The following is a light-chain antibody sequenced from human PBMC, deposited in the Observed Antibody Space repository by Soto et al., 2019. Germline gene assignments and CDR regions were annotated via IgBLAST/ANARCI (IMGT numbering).Light chain of an antibody. J-gene: IGKJ2*01. CDR3: QQYNNWPPRYT. CDR1: QSVTTN. CDR2: GAS. V-gene: IGKV3-15*01. Sequence: EVVMTQSPATLSVSPGERATLSCRASQSVTTNLAWYQQKAGQAPRLLIYGASTRATGVPARFSGSGSGTEFTLPISRLQSEDFAVYYCQQYNNWPPRYTFGQGTKLEIK.